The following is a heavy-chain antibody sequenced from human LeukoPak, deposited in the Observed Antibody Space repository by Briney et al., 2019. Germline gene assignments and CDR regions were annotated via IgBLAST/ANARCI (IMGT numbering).Heavy chain of an antibody. D-gene: IGHD2-8*01. CDR1: GGSFSGYY. CDR2: INHSGST. Sequence: SESLSLTCAVYGGSFSGYYWSWIRQPPGKGLEWIGEINHSGSTNYNPSLKSRVTIPVDTSKNQFSLKLSSVTAADTAVYYCARAGTNGDYWYFDLWGRGTLVTVSS. CDR3: ARAGTNGDYWYFDL. J-gene: IGHJ2*01. V-gene: IGHV4-34*01.